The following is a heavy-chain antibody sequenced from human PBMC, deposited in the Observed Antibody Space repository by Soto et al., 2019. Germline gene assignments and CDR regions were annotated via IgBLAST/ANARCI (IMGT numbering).Heavy chain of an antibody. CDR3: ARDSAIAWFYS. Sequence: QVQLQESGPGLVKPSETLSLTCTVSGGSISSSYWTWIRQPPGKGLEWIGSFYYGGNTNYNPSLKSRVTISVDTSKNQFSLRVTSVTAADTAVYYCARDSAIAWFYSWGQGALVTVSS. J-gene: IGHJ5*01. CDR1: GGSISSSY. CDR2: FYYGGNT. V-gene: IGHV4-59*01. D-gene: IGHD1-26*01.